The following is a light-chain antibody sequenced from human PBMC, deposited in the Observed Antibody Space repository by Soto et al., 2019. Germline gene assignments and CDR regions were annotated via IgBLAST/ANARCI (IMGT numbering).Light chain of an antibody. CDR1: SSNIGNNY. J-gene: IGLJ2*01. V-gene: IGLV1-51*02. CDR2: ENN. CDR3: GTWDSSPSAL. Sequence: QSVLTQPPSVSAAPGQKVTISCSGSSSNIGNNYVSWYQQLPGTAPKLLIYENNKRPSGIPDRFSGSKSGTSATLGITGLQTGDEADYYCGTWDSSPSALFGGGTKLTVL.